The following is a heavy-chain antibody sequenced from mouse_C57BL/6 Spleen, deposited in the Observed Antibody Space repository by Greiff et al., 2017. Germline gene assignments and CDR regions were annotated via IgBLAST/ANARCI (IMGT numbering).Heavy chain of an antibody. D-gene: IGHD1-1*01. J-gene: IGHJ3*01. CDR3: TTRDYYGSSYPFAC. CDR1: GFNIKDDY. Sequence: VQLQQSGAELVRPGASVKLSCTASGFNIKDDYMHWVKQRPEQGLEWIGWIDPENGDTEYASKFQGKATITADTSSNTAYLQLSSLTSEDTAVYYCTTRDYYGSSYPFACWGQGTLVTVSA. V-gene: IGHV14-4*01. CDR2: IDPENGDT.